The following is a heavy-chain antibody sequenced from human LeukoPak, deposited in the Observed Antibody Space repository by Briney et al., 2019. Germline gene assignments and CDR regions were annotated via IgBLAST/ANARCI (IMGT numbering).Heavy chain of an antibody. Sequence: SVKVSCKASGDTFFTYAFSWVRQVPGQGLEWMGGVIPIFDTTNYAQKFQGRVTITADKSTSTAYMDLSSLRSEDTAVYYCARGSRGAASTYYYYYMDVWGKGTTVTVSS. CDR1: GDTFFTYA. V-gene: IGHV1-69*06. CDR3: ARGSRGAASTYYYYYMDV. J-gene: IGHJ6*03. D-gene: IGHD4/OR15-4a*01. CDR2: VIPIFDTT.